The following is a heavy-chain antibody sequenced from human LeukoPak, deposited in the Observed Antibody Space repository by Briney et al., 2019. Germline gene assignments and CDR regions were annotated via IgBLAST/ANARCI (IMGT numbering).Heavy chain of an antibody. CDR2: ISYDGSHQ. V-gene: IGHV3-30*01. J-gene: IGHJ4*02. CDR1: GFTFSHYA. CDR3: ARARNGTLKY. Sequence: PGRSLRLSCAASGFTFSHYAMHWVRQAPGKGLEWVAVISYDGSHQYSADSVKGRLTISRDSSRHTLYLQMNSLRPEDTAVYYCARARNGTLKYWGQGTLVTVSS. D-gene: IGHD1-26*01.